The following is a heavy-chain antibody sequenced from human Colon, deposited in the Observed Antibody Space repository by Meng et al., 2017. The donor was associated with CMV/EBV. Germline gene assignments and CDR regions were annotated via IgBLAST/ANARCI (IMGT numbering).Heavy chain of an antibody. CDR2: ISAYNGNT. D-gene: IGHD4-23*01. J-gene: IGHJ3*02. Sequence: ASVKVSCKASGYTFTSYGISWVRQAPGQGLEWMGWISAYNGNTNYAQKLQGRVTMTTDTSTSTAYMELRSLRSDDTAVYYCARGLTYTVVSRGFGTDDAFDIWGQGTMVTVSS. V-gene: IGHV1-18*01. CDR1: GYTFTSYG. CDR3: ARGLTYTVVSRGFGTDDAFDI.